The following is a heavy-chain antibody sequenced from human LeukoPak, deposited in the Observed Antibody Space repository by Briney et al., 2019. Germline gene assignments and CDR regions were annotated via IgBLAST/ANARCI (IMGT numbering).Heavy chain of an antibody. CDR1: GYSISSGYY. D-gene: IGHD5-12*01. J-gene: IGHJ6*03. Sequence: PSETLSLTCAVSGYSISSGYYWGWIRPPPGKGLEWIGSIYHSGSTYYNPSLKSRVTISVDTSKNQFSLKLSSVTAADTAVYYCARASGYGFYYYYYMDVWGKGTTVTVSS. V-gene: IGHV4-38-2*01. CDR2: IYHSGST. CDR3: ARASGYGFYYYYYMDV.